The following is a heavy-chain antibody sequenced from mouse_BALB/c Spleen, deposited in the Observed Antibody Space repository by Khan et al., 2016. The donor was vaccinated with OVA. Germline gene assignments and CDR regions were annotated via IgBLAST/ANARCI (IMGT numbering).Heavy chain of an antibody. V-gene: IGHV1S137*01. J-gene: IGHJ2*01. D-gene: IGHD3-3*01. CDR3: AIRDNFDY. CDR1: GYTFTDYS. CDR2: ISTDSVNT. Sequence: QMQLEESGPELVRPGVSVKISCKGSGYTFTDYSMHWVKQSHAKSLEWIGVISTDSVNTNYNQKLKGKATLTVDKSSSTAYMELARMTSEDSAIYYCAIRDNFDYWGQGTTLTVSS.